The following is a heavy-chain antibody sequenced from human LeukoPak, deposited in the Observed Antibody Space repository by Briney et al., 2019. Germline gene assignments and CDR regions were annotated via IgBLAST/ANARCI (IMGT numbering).Heavy chain of an antibody. CDR1: GGSISSYY. J-gene: IGHJ5*02. D-gene: IGHD1-1*01. CDR2: IYYSGTT. V-gene: IGHV4-59*01. Sequence: NPSETLSLPCSVSGGSISSYYWRWIRQSPGKGLGWVGYIYYSGTTNYNPSLKSRFTISLDTSKNQFSLKLNPLTAADTAVYYCARAPIPYGRSHTDDRFDPWGEGTLVTVAS. CDR3: ARAPIPYGRSHTDDRFDP.